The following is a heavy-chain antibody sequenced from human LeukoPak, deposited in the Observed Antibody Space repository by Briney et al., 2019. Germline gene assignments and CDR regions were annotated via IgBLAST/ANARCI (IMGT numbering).Heavy chain of an antibody. CDR3: ARGPIDYGDYVYYFDY. V-gene: IGHV4-34*01. CDR2: INHSGST. D-gene: IGHD4-17*01. CDR1: GGSFSGYY. Sequence: PSETLSRNGAVYGGSFSGYYWSWIRQPPGKGLEWIGEINHSGSTNYNPSLKSRVTISVDTSKNQFSLKLSSVTAADTAVYYCARGPIDYGDYVYYFDYWGQGTLVTVSS. J-gene: IGHJ4*02.